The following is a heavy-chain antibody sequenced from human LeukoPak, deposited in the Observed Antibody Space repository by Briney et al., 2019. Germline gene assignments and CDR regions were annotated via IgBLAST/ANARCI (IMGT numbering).Heavy chain of an antibody. V-gene: IGHV3-33*01. Sequence: GRSLRLSCAASGFTFSSYGMHWVRRAPGKGLEWVAVIWYDGSNKYYADSVKGRFTISRDNSKNTLYLQMNSLRAEDTAVYYCAREAGSYGDDYYFDYWGQGTLVTVSS. CDR2: IWYDGSNK. CDR1: GFTFSSYG. D-gene: IGHD5-18*01. CDR3: AREAGSYGDDYYFDY. J-gene: IGHJ4*02.